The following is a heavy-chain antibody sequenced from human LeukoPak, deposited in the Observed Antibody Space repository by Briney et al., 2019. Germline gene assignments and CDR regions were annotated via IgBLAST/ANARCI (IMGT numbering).Heavy chain of an antibody. J-gene: IGHJ4*02. CDR3: AREGWAVARKVDY. CDR1: GFPLRNYW. CDR2: INTDERTT. D-gene: IGHD6-19*01. V-gene: IGHV3-74*01. Sequence: PGGALRLSCTTPGFPLRNYWMHLVRPTPGEGLLLVSRINTDERTTDYADSVKGRFTISRDNARNTLYLQMNSLRAEDTGVYYCAREGWAVARKVDYWGRGTLVTVSS.